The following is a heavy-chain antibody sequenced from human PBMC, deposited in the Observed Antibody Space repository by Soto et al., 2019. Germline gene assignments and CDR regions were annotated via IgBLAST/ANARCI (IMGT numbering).Heavy chain of an antibody. CDR3: ARAYDILTGSLPSCDY. J-gene: IGHJ4*02. V-gene: IGHV1-18*01. D-gene: IGHD3-9*01. CDR2: ISAYNGNT. CDR1: GYTFTSYG. Sequence: EASVKVSCKASGYTFTSYGISWVRQAPGQGLEWMGWISAYNGNTNYAQKLQGRVTMTTDTSTSTAYMELRSLRSDDTAVYYCARAYDILTGSLPSCDYWGQGTLVTVSS.